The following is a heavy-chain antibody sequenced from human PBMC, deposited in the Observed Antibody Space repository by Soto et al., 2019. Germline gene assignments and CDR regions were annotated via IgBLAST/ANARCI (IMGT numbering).Heavy chain of an antibody. V-gene: IGHV1-46*01. D-gene: IGHD6-19*01. CDR2: IDPTGGDT. CDR1: GYSFNSFTTFY. Sequence: QVQLVQSGAEVRRPGASVNISCKAVGYSFNSFTTFYIHWVRQAPGQGLQWMGVIDPTGGDTTYAQTFQDRLSVTRDTSTSTVHIELSSLRYDDTAVYFCARDAVGRSTHFHSSGFYWLDPWGQGTLVTVSS. CDR3: ARDAVGRSTHFHSSGFYWLDP. J-gene: IGHJ5*02.